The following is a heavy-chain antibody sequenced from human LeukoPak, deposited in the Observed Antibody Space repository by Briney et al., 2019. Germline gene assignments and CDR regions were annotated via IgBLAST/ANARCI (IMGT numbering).Heavy chain of an antibody. V-gene: IGHV3-33*01. Sequence: GGSLRLSCAASGFAFSNYGMHWVRQAPDKGLEWVAVIWYDGGDKYYADSVKGRFTISRDNSQNMVFLQMRGLRVEDTATYYCVRDARDTVMLTADYWGQGTLVTVS. CDR1: GFAFSNYG. J-gene: IGHJ4*02. CDR3: VRDARDTVMLTADY. D-gene: IGHD3-16*01. CDR2: IWYDGGDK.